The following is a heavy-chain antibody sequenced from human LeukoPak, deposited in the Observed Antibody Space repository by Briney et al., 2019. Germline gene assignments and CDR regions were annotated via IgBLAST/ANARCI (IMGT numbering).Heavy chain of an antibody. CDR2: IYYSGST. CDR1: GGSISSSSYY. J-gene: IGHJ4*02. Sequence: SETLSLTCTVSGGSISSSSYYWGWIRQPPGKGLEWIGSIYYSGSTYYNPSLKSRVTISVDTSKNQFSLKLSSVTAADTAVYYCARRKVEWPFDYWGQGTLVTVSS. V-gene: IGHV4-39*07. D-gene: IGHD3-3*01. CDR3: ARRKVEWPFDY.